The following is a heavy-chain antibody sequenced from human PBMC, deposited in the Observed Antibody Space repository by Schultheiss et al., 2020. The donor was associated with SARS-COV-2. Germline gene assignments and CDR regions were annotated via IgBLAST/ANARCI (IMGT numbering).Heavy chain of an antibody. V-gene: IGHV4-61*08. CDR2: IYYSGST. CDR1: GGSISSGGYY. CDR3: ASRGYCSSTSLCYYYMDV. Sequence: SETLSLTCTVSGGSISSGGYYWSWIRQHPGKGLEWIGYIYYSGSTKYNPSLKSRVTISLDTSKNQFSLKLSSVTAADTAVYYCASRGYCSSTSLCYYYMDVWGKGTTVTVSS. J-gene: IGHJ6*03. D-gene: IGHD2-2*03.